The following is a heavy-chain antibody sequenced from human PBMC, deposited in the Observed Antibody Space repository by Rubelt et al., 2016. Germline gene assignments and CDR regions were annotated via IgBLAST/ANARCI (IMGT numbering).Heavy chain of an antibody. CDR3: ASSGGLSGAYSGSTWPDWYFDL. Sequence: QVQLQQWGAGLLKPSETLSLTCAVYGGSFSGYYWSWIRQPPGKGLEWIGEINHSGSPNYNRSLKSQVTLSVCPPQHHFSLSLCFVTAADTAVYYCASSGGLSGAYSGSTWPDWYFDLWGRGTLVTVSS. V-gene: IGHV4-34*01. CDR1: GGSFSGYY. CDR2: INHSGSP. D-gene: IGHD1-26*01. J-gene: IGHJ2*01.